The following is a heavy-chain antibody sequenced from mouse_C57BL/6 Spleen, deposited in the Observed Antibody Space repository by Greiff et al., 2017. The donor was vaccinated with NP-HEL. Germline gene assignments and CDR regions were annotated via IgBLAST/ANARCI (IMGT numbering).Heavy chain of an antibody. Sequence: QVQLKQSGPELVKPGASVKISCKASGYAFSSSGMNWVKQRPGKGLEWIGRIYPGDGDTNYNGKFKGKATLTADKSSSTAYMQLSSLTSEDSAVYFCARQGLYAMDYWGQGTSVTVSS. J-gene: IGHJ4*01. V-gene: IGHV1-82*01. CDR2: IYPGDGDT. D-gene: IGHD2-2*01. CDR3: ARQGLYAMDY. CDR1: GYAFSSSG.